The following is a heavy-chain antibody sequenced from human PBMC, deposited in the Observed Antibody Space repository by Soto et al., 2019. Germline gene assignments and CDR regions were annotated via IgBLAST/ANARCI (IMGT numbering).Heavy chain of an antibody. CDR2: IYPGDSDT. V-gene: IGHV5-51*01. Sequence: PGESLKISCKGSEYSFTNYWIGWVRQMPGKGLEWMGIIYPGDSDTRYSPSFQGQVTISADKSITTAYLQWSSLKASDTAMYYCARLPPSTIGAFDIWGQGTMVTVSS. J-gene: IGHJ3*02. CDR3: ARLPPSTIGAFDI. D-gene: IGHD3-10*01. CDR1: EYSFTNYW.